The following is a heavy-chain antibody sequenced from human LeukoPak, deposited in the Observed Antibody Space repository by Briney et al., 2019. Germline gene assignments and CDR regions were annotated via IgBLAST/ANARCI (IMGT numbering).Heavy chain of an antibody. CDR2: IFSGGST. V-gene: IGHV3-53*01. J-gene: IGHJ3*02. Sequence: GGSLRLSCAASGFTVSSNYMSWVRQAPGKGLERVSVIFSGGSTYYADSVKGRFTISRDNSKNTLYLQMNSLRAEDTAVYYCARDFYNSSSLWYDAFDIWGQGTMVTVSS. D-gene: IGHD6-6*01. CDR1: GFTVSSNY. CDR3: ARDFYNSSSLWYDAFDI.